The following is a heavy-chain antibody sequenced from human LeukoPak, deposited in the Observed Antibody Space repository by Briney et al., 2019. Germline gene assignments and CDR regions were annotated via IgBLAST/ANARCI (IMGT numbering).Heavy chain of an antibody. CDR2: ISEYNGNT. J-gene: IGHJ3*02. V-gene: IGHV1-18*01. Sequence: GASVKVSCKASGYTFTSYGISWVRQAPGQGLEWMGWISEYNGNTHYAQKFQGRVTITKDTSTSTVYMELRSLRSDDTAVYYCARSEFLTRDEGYFDMWGQGTMVTVSS. CDR3: ARSEFLTRDEGYFDM. D-gene: IGHD1-14*01. CDR1: GYTFTSYG.